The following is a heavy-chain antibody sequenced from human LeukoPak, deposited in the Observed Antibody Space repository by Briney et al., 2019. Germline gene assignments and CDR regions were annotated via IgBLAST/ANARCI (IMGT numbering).Heavy chain of an antibody. CDR2: INPNSGGT. CDR1: GYTFTGYY. Sequence: ASVKVSCKASGYTFTGYYMHWVRQAPGQGLVWMGWINPNSGGTNYAQKFQGRVTMTRDTSISTAYMELSRLRSDDTAVYYCARDYEGDIVVVPAADYWGQGTLVTVSS. V-gene: IGHV1-2*02. J-gene: IGHJ4*02. D-gene: IGHD2-2*01. CDR3: ARDYEGDIVVVPAADY.